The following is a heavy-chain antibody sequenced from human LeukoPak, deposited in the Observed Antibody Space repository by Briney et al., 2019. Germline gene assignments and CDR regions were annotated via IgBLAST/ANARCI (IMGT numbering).Heavy chain of an antibody. Sequence: ASVKVSCKASGYTFTSYGISWVRQAPGQGLEWMGWISAYNGNTNYAQKLQGRVTMTRDTSTSTVYMELSSLRSEDTAVYYCARAVRGGDYGDYFDYWGQGTLVTVSS. D-gene: IGHD4-17*01. CDR3: ARAVRGGDYGDYFDY. J-gene: IGHJ4*02. CDR1: GYTFTSYG. V-gene: IGHV1-18*01. CDR2: ISAYNGNT.